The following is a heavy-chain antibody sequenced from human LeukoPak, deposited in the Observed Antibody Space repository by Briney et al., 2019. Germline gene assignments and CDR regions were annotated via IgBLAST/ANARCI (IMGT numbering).Heavy chain of an antibody. CDR3: ARQVATRGGKIASSDY. CDR2: IYYSGST. Sequence: SQTLSLTCTVSGGSISSSSYYWGWIRQPPGKGLEWIGSIYYSGSTYYNPSLKSRVTISVDTSKSQFSLKLSSVTAADTAVYYCARQVATRGGKIASSDYWGQGTLVTVSS. CDR1: GGSISSSSYY. V-gene: IGHV4-39*01. D-gene: IGHD6-6*01. J-gene: IGHJ4*02.